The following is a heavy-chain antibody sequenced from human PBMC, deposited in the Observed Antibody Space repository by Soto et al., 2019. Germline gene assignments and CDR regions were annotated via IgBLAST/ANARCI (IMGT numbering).Heavy chain of an antibody. CDR2: IYYSGST. V-gene: IGHV4-30-4*01. J-gene: IGHJ6*02. Sequence: SETLSLTCTVSGGSISSGDYYWSWIRQPPGKGLEWIGYIYYSGSTYYNPSLKSRVTISVDTSKNQFSLKLSSVTAADTAVYYCARSDDCSGGSCQGYYYYYGMDVWGQGTTVT. D-gene: IGHD2-15*01. CDR1: GGSISSGDYY. CDR3: ARSDDCSGGSCQGYYYYYGMDV.